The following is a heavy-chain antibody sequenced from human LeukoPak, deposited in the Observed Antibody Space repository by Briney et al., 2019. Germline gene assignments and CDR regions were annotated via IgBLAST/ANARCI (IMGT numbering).Heavy chain of an antibody. CDR2: IRYDGSNK. CDR3: AKVGLRLTGIVGATFYYYYMDV. V-gene: IGHV3-30*02. CDR1: GFTFSSYG. J-gene: IGHJ6*03. D-gene: IGHD1-26*01. Sequence: GGSLRLSCAASGFTFSSYGMHWVRQAPGKGLEWVAFIRYDGSNKYYADSVKGRFTISRDNSKNTLYLQMNSLRAEDTAVYYCAKVGLRLTGIVGATFYYYYMDVWGKGTTVTVSS.